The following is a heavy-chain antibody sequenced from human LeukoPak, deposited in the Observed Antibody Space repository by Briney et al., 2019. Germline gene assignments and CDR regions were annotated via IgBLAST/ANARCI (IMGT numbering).Heavy chain of an antibody. V-gene: IGHV3-11*01. J-gene: IGHJ6*02. D-gene: IGHD5-24*01. Sequence: PSETLSLTCAVYGGSFSGYYWSWIRQAPGKGLEWVSYISSSGSTIYYADSVKGRFTISRDNAKNSLYLQMNSLRAEDTAVYYCARDRVEMATIFYGMDVWGQGTTVTVSS. CDR3: ARDRVEMATIFYGMDV. CDR1: GGSFSGYY. CDR2: ISSSGSTI.